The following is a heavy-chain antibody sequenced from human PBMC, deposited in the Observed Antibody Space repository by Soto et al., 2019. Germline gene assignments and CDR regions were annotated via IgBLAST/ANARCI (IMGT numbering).Heavy chain of an antibody. D-gene: IGHD6-19*01. J-gene: IGHJ6*02. CDR3: ARDLELAVAGAADYYNCFGLDG. CDR1: EFTFGSYT. CDR2: ITSSGSTI. V-gene: IGHV3-48*01. Sequence: EVQLVESGGGLVQPGGSLRLSCAASEFTFGSYTMNWVRQAPGKGLEWVSYITSSGSTIYYADSVKGRFTISRDNAKNXXFXQXXSLRTEGRAVYYCARDLELAVAGAADYYNCFGLDGWGQGTTVTACS.